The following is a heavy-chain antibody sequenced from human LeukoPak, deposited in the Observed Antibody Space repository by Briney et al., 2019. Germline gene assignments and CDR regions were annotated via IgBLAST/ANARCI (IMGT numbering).Heavy chain of an antibody. CDR3: AREAAMVTENYYYYGMDV. CDR1: GFTVSSKY. V-gene: IGHV3-53*01. CDR2: IYSGGST. J-gene: IGHJ6*02. D-gene: IGHD5-18*01. Sequence: GGSLRLSCAASGFTVSSKYMSWVRQAPGKGLEWVSVIYSGGSTYYADSVKGRFTISRDNSKNTLYLQMNSLKAEDTAVYYCAREAAMVTENYYYYGMDVWGQGTTVTVSS.